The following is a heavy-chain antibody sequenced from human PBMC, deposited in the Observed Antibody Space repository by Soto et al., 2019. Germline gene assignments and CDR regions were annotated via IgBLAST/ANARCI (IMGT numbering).Heavy chain of an antibody. CDR2: IYPSDSDT. V-gene: IGHV5-51*01. J-gene: IGHJ4*02. CDR1: GYNFAGYW. Sequence: PGESLKISCKGSGYNFAGYWIAWVRQMPGKGLELMGIIYPSDSDTRYRPSFQGQVTISADKSISSAYLQWSSLRASDTAMYYCARGGVSPRTFDYWGQGTPVTGSS. CDR3: ARGGVSPRTFDY. D-gene: IGHD3-3*01.